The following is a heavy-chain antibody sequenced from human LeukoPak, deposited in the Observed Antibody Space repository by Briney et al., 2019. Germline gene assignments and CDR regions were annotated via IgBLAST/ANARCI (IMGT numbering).Heavy chain of an antibody. CDR1: GFTFSNSF. Sequence: PGGSLRLSCAASGFTFSNSFMSWVRQSPGKGLEWVAYIKKDGSEQSYVDSVKGRFTISRDNAKNSLDLQMNSLQVEDTAVYYCAKGGWYPDYWGLGSLVTVSS. J-gene: IGHJ4*02. CDR2: IKKDGSEQ. D-gene: IGHD6-19*01. CDR3: AKGGWYPDY. V-gene: IGHV3-7*01.